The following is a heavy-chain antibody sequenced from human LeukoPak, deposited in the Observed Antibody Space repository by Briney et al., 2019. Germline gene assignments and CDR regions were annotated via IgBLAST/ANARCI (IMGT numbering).Heavy chain of an antibody. V-gene: IGHV1-2*06. Sequence: GASVKVSCKASGYTFTGYYMHWVRQAPGQGLEWMGRINPNSGGTDYAQEFQGRVTMTRDTSISTAYMELSRLRSDDTAVYYCARDRSVAGTGFDYWGQGTLVTVSS. J-gene: IGHJ4*02. CDR1: GYTFTGYY. CDR3: ARDRSVAGTGFDY. D-gene: IGHD6-19*01. CDR2: INPNSGGT.